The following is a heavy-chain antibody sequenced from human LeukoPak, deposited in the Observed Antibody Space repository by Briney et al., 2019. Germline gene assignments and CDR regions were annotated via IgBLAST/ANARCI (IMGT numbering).Heavy chain of an antibody. CDR3: ARADTTIFGVVSFDY. CDR1: GGSISSGGNS. CDR2: IYHSGST. Sequence: PSQTLSLTCAVSGGSISSGGNSWSWIRQPPGKGLEWIGYIYHSGSTYYNPSLKSRVTISVDTSKNQFSLKLSSVTAADTAVYYCARADTTIFGVVSFDYWGQGTLVTVSS. J-gene: IGHJ4*02. V-gene: IGHV4-30-2*01. D-gene: IGHD3-3*01.